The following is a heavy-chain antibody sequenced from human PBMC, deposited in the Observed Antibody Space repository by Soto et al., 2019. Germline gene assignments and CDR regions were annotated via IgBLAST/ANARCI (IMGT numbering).Heavy chain of an antibody. CDR1: GGSVSSGSYY. D-gene: IGHD3-10*01. CDR2: TYYSGST. CDR3: ARDIYGSGSSRTYYYYGMDV. J-gene: IGHJ6*02. V-gene: IGHV4-61*01. Sequence: PSETLSLTCTVSGGSVSSGSYYWSWIRQPPGKGLEWIGYTYYSGSTNYNPSLKSRVTISVDTSKNQFSLKLSSVTAADTAVYYCARDIYGSGSSRTYYYYGMDVWGQGTTVTVSS.